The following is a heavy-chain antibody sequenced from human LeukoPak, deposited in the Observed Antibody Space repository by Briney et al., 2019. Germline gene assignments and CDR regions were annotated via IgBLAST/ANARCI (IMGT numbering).Heavy chain of an antibody. CDR2: INHDGSAT. D-gene: IGHD6-19*01. J-gene: IGHJ1*01. V-gene: IGHV3-74*03. CDR3: ASGIEPEAAVAVEH. CDR1: GPSFTTHW. Sequence: GRSLSLSCAPSGPSFTTHWLSCVRQPPEKRLVWVSRINHDGSATMYADSLNSRFTISRDNAKNTVYLQMTSLTAEDTSLYYCASGIEPEAAVAVEHWGQGTLVTVSS.